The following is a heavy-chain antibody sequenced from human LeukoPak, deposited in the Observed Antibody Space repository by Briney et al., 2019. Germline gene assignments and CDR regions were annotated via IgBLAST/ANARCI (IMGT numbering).Heavy chain of an antibody. CDR1: GYTFTSYD. D-gene: IGHD6-19*01. CDR2: MNPNSGNT. CDR3: ARVGSSGWYENWFDP. Sequence: ASVKVSCKASGYTFTSYDINWVRQATGQGLEWTGWMNPNSGNTGYAQKFQGRVTMTRNTSTSTAYMELSSLRSEDTAVYYCARVGSSGWYENWFDPWGQGTLVTVSS. V-gene: IGHV1-8*01. J-gene: IGHJ5*02.